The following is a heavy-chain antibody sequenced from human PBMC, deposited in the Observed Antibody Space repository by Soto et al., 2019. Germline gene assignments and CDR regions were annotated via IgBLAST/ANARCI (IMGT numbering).Heavy chain of an antibody. J-gene: IGHJ4*01. CDR1: GSSLSSGSY. V-gene: IGHV4-38-2*02. CDR3: ARVHVMVGAGSTFDY. CDR2: IYHGGTT. Sequence: SETLSPTCTVSGSSLSSGSYWWYIRQPPGKGLECIASIYHGGTTFYNPSLKSRITISVDTSNNQFSLKLTSVTAADTAVYYCARVHVMVGAGSTFDYWGHGTLVTVSS. D-gene: IGHD3-10*01.